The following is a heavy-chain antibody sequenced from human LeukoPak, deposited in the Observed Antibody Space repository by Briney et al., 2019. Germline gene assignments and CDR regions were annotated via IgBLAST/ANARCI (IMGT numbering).Heavy chain of an antibody. CDR1: GFTFSSYS. J-gene: IGHJ3*02. CDR2: IRSSSTI. CDR3: ARDLPAAIPDAFDI. Sequence: GGSLRLSCAASGFTFSSYSMNWVRQAPGKGLEWVSYIRSSSTIYYADSVKGRFTISRDNAKNSLYLQMNSLRDEDTAVYYCARDLPAAIPDAFDIWGQGTTVTVSS. V-gene: IGHV3-48*02. D-gene: IGHD2-2*01.